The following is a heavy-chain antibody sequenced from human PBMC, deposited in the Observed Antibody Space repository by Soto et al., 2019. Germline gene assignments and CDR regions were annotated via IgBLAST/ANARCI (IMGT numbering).Heavy chain of an antibody. Sequence: GGSLRLSCAASGFTVSNTGMHWVRQAPGKGLEWVAVIWYDGNTKYYADSVKGRFTISRDNSMNTLYLQMNSLRAEDTAVYYPSSDPWYRSGSLPGMDDWGQGTMVTVSS. D-gene: IGHD6-13*01. J-gene: IGHJ6*02. CDR2: IWYDGNTK. CDR1: GFTVSNTG. V-gene: IGHV3-33*01. CDR3: SSDPWYRSGSLPGMDD.